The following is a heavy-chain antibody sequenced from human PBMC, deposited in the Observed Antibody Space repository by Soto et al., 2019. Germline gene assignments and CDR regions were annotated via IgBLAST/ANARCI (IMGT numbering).Heavy chain of an antibody. Sequence: PXESLLLSCADSGFTCSSYAMSWVRQAPGKGLEWVSAISGSGGSTYYADSVKGRFTISRDNSKNTLYLQMNSLRAEDTAVYYCAKARGTYYDILTGYSAIYYFDYWGQGTLVTVSS. J-gene: IGHJ4*02. CDR1: GFTCSSYA. CDR3: AKARGTYYDILTGYSAIYYFDY. V-gene: IGHV3-23*01. D-gene: IGHD3-9*01. CDR2: ISGSGGST.